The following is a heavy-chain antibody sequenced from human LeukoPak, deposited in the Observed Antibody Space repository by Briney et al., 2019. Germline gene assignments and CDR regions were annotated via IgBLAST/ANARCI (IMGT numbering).Heavy chain of an antibody. CDR3: ARDIGDDYTNWFDP. D-gene: IGHD5-24*01. J-gene: IGHJ5*02. V-gene: IGHV4-59*02. Sequence: SETLSLTCTVSDDSVDTYYCAWIRQPPGKGLEWIGYIHYSGSTNYNPSLRSRVSISVDTSKSLFSLKLNSLTAADTAVYYCARDIGDDYTNWFDPWGQGTLVTVSS. CDR2: IHYSGST. CDR1: DDSVDTYY.